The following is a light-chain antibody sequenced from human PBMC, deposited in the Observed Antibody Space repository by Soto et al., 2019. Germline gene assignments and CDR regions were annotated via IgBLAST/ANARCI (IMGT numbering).Light chain of an antibody. V-gene: IGLV2-14*01. CDR2: DVS. Sequence: QSVLTQPASGSGSPGQSITISCTGTRSDVGGYNYVSWYQQHPGKAPKLMIYDVSNRPSGVSNRFSGSKSGNTASLTISGLQAEDEADCYCSSYTSSSDLDVFGTGTKVTVL. CDR3: SSYTSSSDLDV. CDR1: RSDVGGYNY. J-gene: IGLJ1*01.